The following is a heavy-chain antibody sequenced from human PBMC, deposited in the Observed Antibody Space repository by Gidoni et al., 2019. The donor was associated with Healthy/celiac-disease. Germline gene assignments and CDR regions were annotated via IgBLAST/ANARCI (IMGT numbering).Heavy chain of an antibody. J-gene: IGHJ6*03. V-gene: IGHV4-59*01. CDR1: GGSISSYY. CDR3: ARGAVPEYQLLYRSYYYYYYMDV. D-gene: IGHD2-2*02. Sequence: QVQLQESGPGLVKPSETLSLTCPVSGGSISSYYWSWIRQPPGKGLEWIGYIYYSGSTNYNPSLKSRVTISLDTAKNQFALKLSSVTAADTAVYYCARGAVPEYQLLYRSYYYYYYMDVWGKGTTVTVSS. CDR2: IYYSGST.